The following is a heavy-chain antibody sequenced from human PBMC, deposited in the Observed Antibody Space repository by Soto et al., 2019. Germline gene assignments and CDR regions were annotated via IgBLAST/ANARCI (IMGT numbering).Heavy chain of an antibody. CDR1: GFAFSSYA. D-gene: IGHD4-17*01. CDR2: ISGSGGST. V-gene: IGHV3-23*01. Sequence: EVQLLESGGGLVQPGGSLRLSCAASGFAFSSYAMSWVRQAPGKGLEWVSAISGSGGSTYYADSVKGRFTIPRNNSKNTLYLQMNSLRAEDTAVYYCAKDFMTTDSPTGGMDVWGQGTTVTVSS. CDR3: AKDFMTTDSPTGGMDV. J-gene: IGHJ6*02.